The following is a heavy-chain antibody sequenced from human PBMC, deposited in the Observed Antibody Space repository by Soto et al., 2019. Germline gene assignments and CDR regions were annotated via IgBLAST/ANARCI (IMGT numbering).Heavy chain of an antibody. CDR1: GGTFSSYA. CDR2: IIPIFGTA. J-gene: IGHJ4*02. D-gene: IGHD5-12*01. V-gene: IGHV1-69*12. Sequence: QVQLVQSGAEVKKPGSSVKVSCKASGGTFSSYAISWVRQAPGQGLEWMGGIIPIFGTAKYAQKFQGRVTISADESTSTAYMELSSLRSEDTAVYYCASLLRGYSGTGDYWGQGTLVTVSS. CDR3: ASLLRGYSGTGDY.